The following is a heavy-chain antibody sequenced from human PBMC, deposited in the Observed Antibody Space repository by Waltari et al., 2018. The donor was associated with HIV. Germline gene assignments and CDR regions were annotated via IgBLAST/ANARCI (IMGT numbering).Heavy chain of an antibody. D-gene: IGHD2-2*01. Sequence: QVQLVQSGAEVKKPGSSVKVSCKASGGTFSSYVISWVRQAPGQGLGGMGGIIPIFGTANYAQKFQGRVTITADESTSTAYMELTSLRSEDTAVYYCARGVVPATTDVWGQGTTVTVSS. V-gene: IGHV1-69*01. J-gene: IGHJ6*02. CDR2: IIPIFGTA. CDR1: GGTFSSYV. CDR3: ARGVVPATTDV.